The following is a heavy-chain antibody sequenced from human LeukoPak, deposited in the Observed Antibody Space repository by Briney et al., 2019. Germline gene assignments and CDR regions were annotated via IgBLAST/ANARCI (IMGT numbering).Heavy chain of an antibody. J-gene: IGHJ4*02. D-gene: IGHD3-22*01. CDR2: IYYSGST. V-gene: IGHV4-39*07. Sequence: SETLSLTCAVSGGSISSNSYYWGWIRQPPGKGLEWIGSIYYSGSTYYNPSLKSRVTISVDTSKNQFSLKLSSVTAADTAVYYCARWTYDSSGYYLSGVDYWGQGTLVTVSS. CDR3: ARWTYDSSGYYLSGVDY. CDR1: GGSISSNSYY.